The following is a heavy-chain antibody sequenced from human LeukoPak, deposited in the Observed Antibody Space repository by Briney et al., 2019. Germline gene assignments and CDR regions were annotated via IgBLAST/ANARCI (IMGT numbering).Heavy chain of an antibody. CDR1: GDSVSSNSAA. D-gene: IGHD1-7*01. Sequence: PTLSLTFAISGDSVSSNSAAWNWVRQSPSRGLEWVGRTYYSSKWYNEYAVSVKSRITINPDTSKNPFSLQLNSVTPEDTAVYYCARTPTGTPRRVWFDPWGQGTLVTVSS. V-gene: IGHV6-1*01. CDR2: TYYSSKWYN. CDR3: ARTPTGTPRRVWFDP. J-gene: IGHJ5*02.